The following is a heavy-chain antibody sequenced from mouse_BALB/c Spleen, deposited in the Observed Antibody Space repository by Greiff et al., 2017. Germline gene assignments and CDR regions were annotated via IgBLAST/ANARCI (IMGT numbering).Heavy chain of an antibody. D-gene: IGHD2-14*01. J-gene: IGHJ4*01. CDR2: IYYSGTI. V-gene: IGHV3-5*02. Sequence: VQLQQSGPGLVKPSQTVSLTCTVTGISITTGNYRWSWIRQFPGNKLEWIGYIYYSGTITYNPSLTSRTTITRDTSKNQFFLEMNSLTAEDTATYYCARDYYRYGGGAMDYWGQGTSVTVSS. CDR3: ARDYYRYGGGAMDY. CDR1: GISITTGNYR.